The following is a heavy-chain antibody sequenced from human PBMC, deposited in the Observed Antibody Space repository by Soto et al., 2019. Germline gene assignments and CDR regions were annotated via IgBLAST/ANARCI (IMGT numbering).Heavy chain of an antibody. V-gene: IGHV3-21*01. D-gene: IGHD5-12*01. CDR2: ISSSSSYI. CDR1: GFTFSSYS. J-gene: IGHJ4*02. Sequence: PGGSLRLSCAASGFTFSSYSMNWVRQAPGKGLEWVSSISSSSSYIYYADSVKGRFTISRDNAKNSLYLQMNSLRAEDTAVYYCAREPEWGYGGYDSQIDYWGQGTLVTVSS. CDR3: AREPEWGYGGYDSQIDY.